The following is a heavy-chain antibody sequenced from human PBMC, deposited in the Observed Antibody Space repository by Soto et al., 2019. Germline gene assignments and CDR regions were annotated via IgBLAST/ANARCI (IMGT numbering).Heavy chain of an antibody. V-gene: IGHV3-23*01. D-gene: IGHD3-10*01. CDR1: GFTFSSYV. CDR3: AKNPRGSGSYGSNWFDP. Sequence: PGGSLRLSCAASGFTFSSYVMSWVRQAPGKGLEWVSAISGSGGSTYYADSVKGRFTISRDNSKNTLYLQMNSLRAEDTAVYYCAKNPRGSGSYGSNWFDPWGQGTLVTVSS. J-gene: IGHJ5*02. CDR2: ISGSGGST.